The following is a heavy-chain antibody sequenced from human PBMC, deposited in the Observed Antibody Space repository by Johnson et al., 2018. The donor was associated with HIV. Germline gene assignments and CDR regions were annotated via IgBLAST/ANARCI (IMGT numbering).Heavy chain of an antibody. D-gene: IGHD3-22*01. V-gene: IGHV3-30*02. Sequence: VQLVESGGGVVQPGGSLRLSCAASGFTFSSYGMHWVRQAPGKGLEWVAFIRYDGSNKYYADSVKGRFTISRDNSKNTLYLQMNSLRAEDMAVYYCARVIDQYFDSILDDAFDIWGQGTLVTVSS. CDR2: IRYDGSNK. CDR3: ARVIDQYFDSILDDAFDI. J-gene: IGHJ3*02. CDR1: GFTFSSYG.